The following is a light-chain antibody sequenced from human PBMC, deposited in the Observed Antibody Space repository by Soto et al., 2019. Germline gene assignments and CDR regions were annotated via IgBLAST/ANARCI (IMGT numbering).Light chain of an antibody. Sequence: QSVLTQPASVSGSPGQSITISCTGTSNDIGGYNFVSWFQQHPGKAPKLMIFDVTNRPSGVSDRISGSKSGNMASLTISGLQAEDEADYYCTSYTSSATWLFGGGTKLTVL. CDR1: SNDIGGYNF. J-gene: IGLJ3*02. CDR3: TSYTSSATWL. V-gene: IGLV2-14*01. CDR2: DVT.